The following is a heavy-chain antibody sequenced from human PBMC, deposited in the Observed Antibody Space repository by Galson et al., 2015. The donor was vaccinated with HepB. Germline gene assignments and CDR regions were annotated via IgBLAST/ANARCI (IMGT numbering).Heavy chain of an antibody. J-gene: IGHJ5*02. D-gene: IGHD6-13*01. V-gene: IGHV1-24*01. Sequence: SVKVSCKVSGYTLTELSMHWVRQAPGKGLEWMGGFDPEDGETIYAQKFQGRVTMTEDTSTDTAYMELSSLRSEDTAVYYCATDRWSSSWYRGWFDPWGQGTLVTVSS. CDR3: ATDRWSSSWYRGWFDP. CDR2: FDPEDGET. CDR1: GYTLTELS.